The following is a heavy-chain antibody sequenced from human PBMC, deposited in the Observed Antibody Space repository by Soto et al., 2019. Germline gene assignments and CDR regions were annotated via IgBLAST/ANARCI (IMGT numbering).Heavy chain of an antibody. CDR1: GFTFSSYE. CDR2: ISSAGDSS. D-gene: IGHD2-2*01. V-gene: IGHV3-48*03. Sequence: VQLVESWGGLAQPGGSVRLSCAASGFTFSSYEMNWVRQAPGKTLEWVSYISSAGDSSYYADSVKSRFTISRDNAKNSLYLQMNSLRVEDTAVYYCARVYCSTTTCHVQAFDSWGQGTLVTVSS. J-gene: IGHJ4*02. CDR3: ARVYCSTTTCHVQAFDS.